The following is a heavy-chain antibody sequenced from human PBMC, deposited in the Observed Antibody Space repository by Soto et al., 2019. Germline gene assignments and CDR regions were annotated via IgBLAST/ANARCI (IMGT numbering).Heavy chain of an antibody. D-gene: IGHD3-9*01. V-gene: IGHV3-33*01. CDR1: GFTFSSYG. CDR3: AGARPTYDILTYFQY. CDR2: IWYDGSSK. Sequence: QVQLVESGGGVVQPGSSLRLSCAASGFTFSSYGMHWVRQAPGKGLEWVAVIWYDGSSKYYADSVKDRFTISRDNSKNTLYLQMNSLRADDTAVYYCAGARPTYDILTYFQYWGQGTLVTVSS. J-gene: IGHJ1*01.